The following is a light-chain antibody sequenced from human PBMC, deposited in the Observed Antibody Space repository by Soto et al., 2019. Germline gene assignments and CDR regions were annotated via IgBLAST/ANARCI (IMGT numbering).Light chain of an antibody. CDR2: EVS. CDR3: NSYTSSSTVL. Sequence: QSALTQPASVSGSPGQSITISCTGTSSEVGGYNYVSWYQQHAGKAPKLMIYEVSNRHSGVSNRFSGSKSGNTASLTSSGLQAEDEADYYCNSYTSSSTVLFGGGTKVAVL. J-gene: IGLJ2*01. V-gene: IGLV2-14*01. CDR1: SSEVGGYNY.